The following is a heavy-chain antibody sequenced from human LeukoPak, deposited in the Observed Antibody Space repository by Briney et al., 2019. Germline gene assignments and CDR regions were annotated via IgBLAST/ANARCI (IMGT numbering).Heavy chain of an antibody. J-gene: IGHJ3*02. CDR3: ARADYFDSRHAFDI. CDR2: IIPIFGTA. Sequence: SVKVSCKASGGTFSSYAISGVRQAPGQGLEWMGGIIPIFGTANYAQKFQGRVTITADESTSTAYMELSSLRSEDTAVYYCARADYFDSRHAFDIWGQGTMVTVSS. V-gene: IGHV1-69*01. CDR1: GGTFSSYA. D-gene: IGHD3-22*01.